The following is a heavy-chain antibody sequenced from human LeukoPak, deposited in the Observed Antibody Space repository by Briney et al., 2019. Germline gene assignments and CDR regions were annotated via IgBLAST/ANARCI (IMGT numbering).Heavy chain of an antibody. CDR2: ISGSGGST. CDR1: GFTFSSYA. J-gene: IGHJ4*02. D-gene: IGHD4-23*01. Sequence: GGSLRLSCAASGFTFSSYAMSWVRQAPGKGLEWVSAISGSGGSTYYADSVKGRFTISRDNSKNTLYLQMNSLRAEDTAVYYCARRVRGVVNYIDYWGQGTLVTVSS. V-gene: IGHV3-23*01. CDR3: ARRVRGVVNYIDY.